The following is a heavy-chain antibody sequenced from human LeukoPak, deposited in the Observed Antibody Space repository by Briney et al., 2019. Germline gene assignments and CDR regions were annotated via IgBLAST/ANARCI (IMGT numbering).Heavy chain of an antibody. D-gene: IGHD6-19*01. CDR1: GGSISSGSYY. V-gene: IGHV4-61*02. Sequence: SQTLSLTCTVSGGSISSGSYYWSWIRQPAGTGLEWIGRIYTSGSTNYNPSLKSRVTMSVDTSKNQFSLKLSSVTAADTAVYYCARDRGGGWLFDPWGQGTLVTVSS. CDR2: IYTSGST. CDR3: ARDRGGGWLFDP. J-gene: IGHJ5*02.